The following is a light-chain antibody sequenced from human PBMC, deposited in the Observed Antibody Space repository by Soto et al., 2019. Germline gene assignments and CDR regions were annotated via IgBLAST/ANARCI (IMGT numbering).Light chain of an antibody. CDR1: SGHSRYD. J-gene: IGLJ3*02. V-gene: IGLV4-69*02. Sequence: QLVLTQTPSASASLGASVKLTCTLSSGHSRYDIAWHQQQPEKGPRYLMKLNSDGSHSKGDGIPDRFSGSSSGAERYLTISSLQSEDEADYYCQTWGTGIQVFGGGTKVTVL. CDR2: LNSDGSH. CDR3: QTWGTGIQV.